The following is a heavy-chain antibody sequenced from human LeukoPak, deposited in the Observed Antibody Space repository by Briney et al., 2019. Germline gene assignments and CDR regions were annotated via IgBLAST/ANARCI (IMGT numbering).Heavy chain of an antibody. CDR2: ISSSGSTI. CDR1: GFTFSDYY. Sequence: GGSLRLSCAASGFTFSDYYMSWIRQAPGKGLEWVSYISSSGSTIYYADSVKGRFTISRDNAKNSLYLQMNSLRAEDTAVYYCARGTGYSYGPSRGFNWFDPWGQGTLVTVSS. J-gene: IGHJ5*02. CDR3: ARGTGYSYGPSRGFNWFDP. D-gene: IGHD5-18*01. V-gene: IGHV3-11*01.